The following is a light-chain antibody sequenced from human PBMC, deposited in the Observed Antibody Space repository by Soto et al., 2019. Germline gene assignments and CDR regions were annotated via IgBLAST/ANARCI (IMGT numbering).Light chain of an antibody. CDR3: QTWGTGIVV. J-gene: IGLJ2*01. CDR2: LNSDAGH. CDR1: SGHSSYA. Sequence: QPVLTQSPSASASLGASVKLTCTLSSGHSSYAIAWHQQQPEKGPRYLMKLNSDAGHSKGDGIPDRFSGSSSGAERYLTISRLQDEDEADYYCQTWGTGIVVFGGGTKLTVL. V-gene: IGLV4-69*01.